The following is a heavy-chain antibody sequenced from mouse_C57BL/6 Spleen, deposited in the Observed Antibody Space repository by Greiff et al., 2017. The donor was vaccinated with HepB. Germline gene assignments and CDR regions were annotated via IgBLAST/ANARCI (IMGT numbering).Heavy chain of an antibody. D-gene: IGHD5-2*01. J-gene: IGHJ3*01. CDR1: GFSLTSYG. CDR3: AGTPPLGEYEAWFAY. CDR2: IWRGGST. V-gene: IGHV2-5*01. Sequence: QVHVKQSGPGLVQPSQSLSITCTVSGFSLTSYGVHWVRQSPGKGLEWLGVIWRGGSTDYNAAFMSRLSITKDNSKSQVFCKMNSLQADDTAIYYGAGTPPLGEYEAWFAYWGQGTLVTVSA.